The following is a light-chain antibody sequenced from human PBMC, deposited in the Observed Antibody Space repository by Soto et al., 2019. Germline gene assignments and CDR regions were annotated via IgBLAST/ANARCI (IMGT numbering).Light chain of an antibody. CDR3: QQYNDNWT. CDR2: KAS. V-gene: IGKV1-5*03. J-gene: IGKJ1*01. Sequence: DIQMTQSPSTLSASVGDRVTITCRASQSISSWLAWYQQKPGQAPKLLIYKASTLQSGVPSRFSGSGSGTEFTPAISSPQPDDSATYYCQQYNDNWTFGQGTKVDIK. CDR1: QSISSW.